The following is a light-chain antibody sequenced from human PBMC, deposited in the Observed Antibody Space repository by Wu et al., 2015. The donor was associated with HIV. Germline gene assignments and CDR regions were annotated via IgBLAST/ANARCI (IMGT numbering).Light chain of an antibody. Sequence: EILMTQSPATLSVSPGERAILLCRASQSVSSNLAWYQQKPGQAPRLLIYEASSRAPGIPDRFTASGSGTDFTLTISSLEPEDFAVYYCQQRNNWLLTFGGGTRVEIK. J-gene: IGKJ4*01. V-gene: IGKV3-11*01. CDR2: EAS. CDR1: QSVSSN. CDR3: QQRNNWLLT.